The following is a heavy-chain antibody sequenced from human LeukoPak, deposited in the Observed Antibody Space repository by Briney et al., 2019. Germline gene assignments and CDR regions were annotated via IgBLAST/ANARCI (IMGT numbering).Heavy chain of an antibody. V-gene: IGHV1-18*01. CDR1: GYTFTSYG. CDR2: ISAYNGNT. CDR3: ARDGPGVVVVPAASYYYYGMDV. J-gene: IGHJ6*02. D-gene: IGHD2-2*01. Sequence: ASVKVSCKASGYTFTSYGISWVRQAPGQGLEWMGWISAYNGNTNYAQKLQGRVTTTTDTSTSTAYMELRSLRSDDTAVYYCARDGPGVVVVPAASYYYYGMDVWGQGTTVTVSS.